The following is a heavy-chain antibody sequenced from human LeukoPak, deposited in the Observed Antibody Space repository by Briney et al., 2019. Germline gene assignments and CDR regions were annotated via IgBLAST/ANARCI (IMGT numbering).Heavy chain of an antibody. CDR1: GFTFSSYD. V-gene: IGHV3-48*03. CDR3: ATEMAAMVY. J-gene: IGHJ4*02. CDR2: ISSSGNAI. Sequence: GGSLRLSCAASGFTFSSYDMNCVRQAPGKGLEWVSYISSSGNAIYYADSVKGRFTISRDNPKNSLYLQMNSLRAEDTAVYYCATEMAAMVYWGQGTLVTVSS. D-gene: IGHD5-24*01.